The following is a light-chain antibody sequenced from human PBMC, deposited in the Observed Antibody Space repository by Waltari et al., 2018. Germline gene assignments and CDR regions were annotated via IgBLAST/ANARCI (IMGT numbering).Light chain of an antibody. CDR1: QSVEGY. V-gene: IGKV1-39*01. CDR3: QQSSTIPNT. J-gene: IGKJ2*01. Sequence: DIQMTQSPPSLSASVGDRVTITCRASQSVEGYLNWYQQRPGSAPTLMIYSASSLQRGVSSRFSGSGVGTEFSLTISGLQPEDFATYFCQQSSTIPNTFGQGTKLEI. CDR2: SAS.